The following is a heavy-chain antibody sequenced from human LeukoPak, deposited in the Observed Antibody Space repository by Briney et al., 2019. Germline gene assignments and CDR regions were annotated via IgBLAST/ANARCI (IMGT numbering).Heavy chain of an antibody. Sequence: SETLSLTCAVYGGSFSGYYWSWIRQPPGKGLEWIGEINHSGSTNYNPSLKSRVTISVDTSKNQFSLKLSSMTAADTAVYYCARGNYYDSSGYSLPDYWGQGTLVTVSS. D-gene: IGHD3-22*01. CDR3: ARGNYYDSSGYSLPDY. V-gene: IGHV4-34*01. CDR1: GGSFSGYY. CDR2: INHSGST. J-gene: IGHJ4*02.